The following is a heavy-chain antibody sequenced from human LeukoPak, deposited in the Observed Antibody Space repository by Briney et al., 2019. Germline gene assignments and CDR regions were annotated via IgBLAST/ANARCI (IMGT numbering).Heavy chain of an antibody. V-gene: IGHV3-21*01. CDR3: AREPRGAYSSGWKEYDY. J-gene: IGHJ4*02. CDR1: GFTFSSYS. CDR2: ISSSSSYI. D-gene: IGHD6-19*01. Sequence: GGSLRLSCAASGFTFSSYSMNWLRQAPGKGLEWVSSISSSSSYIYYPDSVKGRFTISRDNAKNSLYLQMNSLRAEDTAVYYCAREPRGAYSSGWKEYDYWGQGTLVTVSS.